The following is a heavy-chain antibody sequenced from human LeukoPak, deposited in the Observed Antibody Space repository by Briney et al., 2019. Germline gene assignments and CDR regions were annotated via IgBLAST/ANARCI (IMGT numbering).Heavy chain of an antibody. CDR2: IYTSGNT. CDR1: GDSISSFY. CDR3: ARDWEGYCSRTSCYGPALDI. Sequence: PSETLSLTCTVSGDSISSFYWSWIRQPAGEGLEWIGRIYTSGNTNYNPSLKSRVTMSVDTSKNQFSLKLSSVTAADTAVYYCARDWEGYCSRTSCYGPALDIWGQGTMVTVSS. J-gene: IGHJ3*02. V-gene: IGHV4-4*07. D-gene: IGHD2-2*01.